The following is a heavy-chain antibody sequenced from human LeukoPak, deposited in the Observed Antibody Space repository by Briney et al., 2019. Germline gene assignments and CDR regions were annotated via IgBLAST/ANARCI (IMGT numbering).Heavy chain of an antibody. Sequence: RTGGSLRLSCAASGFSFNTYAMHWVRQAPGKGLEWVANIKEDGSEKYYVDSVKGRFTIPRDNAKNSLYLQMNSLRAEDTAVYYCARDSRLLWFGEPGIDYWGQGTLVTVSS. D-gene: IGHD3-10*01. CDR3: ARDSRLLWFGEPGIDY. CDR1: GFSFNTYA. CDR2: IKEDGSEK. J-gene: IGHJ4*02. V-gene: IGHV3-7*03.